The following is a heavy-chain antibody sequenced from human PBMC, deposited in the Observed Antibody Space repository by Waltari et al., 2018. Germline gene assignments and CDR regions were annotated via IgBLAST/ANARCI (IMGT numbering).Heavy chain of an antibody. J-gene: IGHJ6*03. CDR3: ARVFGYYYYYMDV. Sequence: QVQLQQWGAGLLKPSETLSLTCDVSGGSLSGYHWTWIRQPPGKGLEWIGEINDSGRTTYNPSLESRVTVSIDTANNQFSLRVRSVTAADTAVYYCARVFGYYYYYMDVWGIGTTVTISS. CDR1: GGSLSGYH. D-gene: IGHD3-3*01. V-gene: IGHV4-34*02. CDR2: INDSGRT.